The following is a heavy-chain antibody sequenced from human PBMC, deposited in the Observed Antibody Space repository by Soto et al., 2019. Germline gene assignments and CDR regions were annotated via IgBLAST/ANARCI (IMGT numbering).Heavy chain of an antibody. Sequence: GGSLRLSCAASGFTFSSYAMSWVRQAPGKGLEWVSAISGSGGSTYYADSVKGRFTISRDNSKNTLYLQMNSLRAEDTAVYYCANGESSSWYGDYYGMDVWGQGTTVTVSS. CDR3: ANGESSSWYGDYYGMDV. D-gene: IGHD6-13*01. J-gene: IGHJ6*02. CDR1: GFTFSSYA. CDR2: ISGSGGST. V-gene: IGHV3-23*01.